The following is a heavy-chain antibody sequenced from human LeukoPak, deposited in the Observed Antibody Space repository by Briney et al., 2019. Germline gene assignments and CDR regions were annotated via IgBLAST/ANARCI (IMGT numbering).Heavy chain of an antibody. CDR3: SKPSGTEPVDY. CDR1: GFTFKMFA. CDR2: ISAGDGSA. D-gene: IGHD1/OR15-1a*01. Sequence: GGSLRLSCVASGFTFKMFALSWVRQAPGKGLEWISAISAGDGSAYYADSVKGRFTVSRDNSKNTLYLQMNSLRVEDTAIYYCSKPSGTEPVDYWGQGTLVTVSS. V-gene: IGHV3-23*01. J-gene: IGHJ4*02.